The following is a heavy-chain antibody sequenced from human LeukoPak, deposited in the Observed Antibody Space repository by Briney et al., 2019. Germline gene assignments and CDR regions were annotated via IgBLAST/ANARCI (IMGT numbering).Heavy chain of an antibody. J-gene: IGHJ4*02. Sequence: GRSLRLSCTASGFTFSSYAMHWARQAPGKGLEWVAVISYDGRNKYYADSVKGRFTISRDNSKNTLYLEMNSLRAEDSAVYYCAAQPCSGGRCYLDYWGQGTLVTVSS. V-gene: IGHV3-30*04. CDR3: AAQPCSGGRCYLDY. D-gene: IGHD2-15*01. CDR1: GFTFSSYA. CDR2: ISYDGRNK.